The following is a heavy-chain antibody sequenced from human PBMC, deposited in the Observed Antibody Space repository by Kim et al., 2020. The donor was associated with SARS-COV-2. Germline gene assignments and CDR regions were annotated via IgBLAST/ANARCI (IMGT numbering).Heavy chain of an antibody. CDR3: ARETLYGVVPAAIDY. Sequence: SVKVSCKASGGTFSSYAISWVRQAPGQGLEWMGGIIPIFGTANYAQKFQGRVTITADESTSTAYMELSSLRSEDTAVYYCARETLYGVVPAAIDYWGQGTLVTVSS. J-gene: IGHJ4*02. CDR1: GGTFSSYA. V-gene: IGHV1-69*13. D-gene: IGHD2-2*01. CDR2: IIPIFGTA.